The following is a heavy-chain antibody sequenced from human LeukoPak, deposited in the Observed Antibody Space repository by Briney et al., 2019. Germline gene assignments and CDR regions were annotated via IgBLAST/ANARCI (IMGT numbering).Heavy chain of an antibody. CDR2: IFSGGST. J-gene: IGHJ4*02. CDR1: GGSISSSSFY. V-gene: IGHV4-39*01. CDR3: ARATYYYDSSGHYNYYFDY. Sequence: MASETLSLTCTVSGGSISSSSFYWGWIRQPPGKGLEWIGSIFSGGSTYYNPSLKSRVTISVDTSKNQFSLKLSSVTAADTAVYYCARATYYYDSSGHYNYYFDYWGQGTLVTVSS. D-gene: IGHD3-22*01.